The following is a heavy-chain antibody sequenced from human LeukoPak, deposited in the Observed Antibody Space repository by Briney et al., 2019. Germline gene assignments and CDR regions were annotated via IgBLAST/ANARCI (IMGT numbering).Heavy chain of an antibody. D-gene: IGHD3-22*01. CDR2: IYYSGST. Sequence: SQTLSLTCPVSGGSTSSGGYYWSWSRQHPGKGLEGIGYIYYSGSTYYNPSLKGRVTISVETSKYQFSLKLSSVTAADTAVYYCAMDSSGFGYFDYWGQGTLVTVSS. J-gene: IGHJ4*02. CDR1: GGSTSSGGYY. CDR3: AMDSSGFGYFDY. V-gene: IGHV4-31*03.